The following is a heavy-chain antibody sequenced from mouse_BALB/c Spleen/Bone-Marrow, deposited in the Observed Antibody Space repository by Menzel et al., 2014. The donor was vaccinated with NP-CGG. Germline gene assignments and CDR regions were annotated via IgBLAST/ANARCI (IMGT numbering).Heavy chain of an antibody. D-gene: IGHD2-4*01. Sequence: LVESGAELVKPEASVKMSCKASGYTFTSYWMHWVKQRPGQGLEWIGVIDPSDSYTSYNQKFKGKATLTVDTSSSTAYMQLSSLTSEDSAVYYCTRGDYDWYFDVWGAGTTVTVSS. CDR1: GYTFTSYW. CDR3: TRGDYDWYFDV. CDR2: IDPSDSYT. V-gene: IGHV1S127*01. J-gene: IGHJ1*01.